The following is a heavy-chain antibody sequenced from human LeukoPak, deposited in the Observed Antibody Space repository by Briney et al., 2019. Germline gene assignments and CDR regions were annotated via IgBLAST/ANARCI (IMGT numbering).Heavy chain of an antibody. Sequence: GGSLRLSCAASGFPFDGYAMHWVRQAPGKGLEWVSGIRCSTDSVGYADSVRGRVTISRDKAKNSLYLQMNSLRAEDTALYYCVKDFGQTTAAIAYWGQGTLVTVSS. J-gene: IGHJ4*02. V-gene: IGHV3-9*01. D-gene: IGHD2-2*01. CDR2: IRCSTDSV. CDR1: GFPFDGYA. CDR3: VKDFGQTTAAIAY.